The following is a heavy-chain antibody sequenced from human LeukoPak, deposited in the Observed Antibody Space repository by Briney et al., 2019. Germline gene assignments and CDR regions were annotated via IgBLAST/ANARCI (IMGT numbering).Heavy chain of an antibody. CDR3: ARFGYVAAVDV. CDR1: GFTVSSNY. J-gene: IGHJ4*02. V-gene: IGHV3-7*01. CDR2: INPAGSET. D-gene: IGHD2-15*01. Sequence: GGSLRLSCAASGFTVSSNYMSWVRQAPGKGLEWVANINPAGSETYYVDPVKGRFSISRDNAKNSVYLQMNSLRAEDTAVYHCARFGYVAAVDVWGQGTPVTVSS.